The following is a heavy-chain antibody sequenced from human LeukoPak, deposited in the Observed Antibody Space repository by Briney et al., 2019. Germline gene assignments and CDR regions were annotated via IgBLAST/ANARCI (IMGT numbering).Heavy chain of an antibody. J-gene: IGHJ4*02. CDR3: ARDDLTGYSVY. D-gene: IGHD3-9*01. V-gene: IGHV1-69*06. CDR2: IIPIFGTA. Sequence: SVKVSCKASGGTFSSYAISWVRQAPGQGLEWMGGIIPIFGTANYAQKFQGRVTITADKSSSTAYMELSSLRSEDTAVYYCARDDLTGYSVYWGQGTLATVSS. CDR1: GGTFSSYA.